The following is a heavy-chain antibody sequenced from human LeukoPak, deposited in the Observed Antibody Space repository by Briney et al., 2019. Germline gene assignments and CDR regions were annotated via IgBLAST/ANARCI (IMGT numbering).Heavy chain of an antibody. J-gene: IGHJ3*02. Sequence: SVKVSCKASGGTFGAFGINWVRRAPGQGLEWMGGIIPLFGTTDYAQKFQGRVTITADESTNTAYMELSSLRSDDTAIYYCARGRVIHCGGIDVFDIWGQGTMVTVSS. D-gene: IGHD2-21*01. V-gene: IGHV1-69*13. CDR1: GGTFGAFG. CDR3: ARGRVIHCGGIDVFDI. CDR2: IIPLFGTT.